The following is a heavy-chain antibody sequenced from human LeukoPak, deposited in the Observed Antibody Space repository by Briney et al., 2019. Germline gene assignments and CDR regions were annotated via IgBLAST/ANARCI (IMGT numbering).Heavy chain of an antibody. CDR3: ARDSFSSSWPKWFDP. J-gene: IGHJ5*02. D-gene: IGHD6-13*01. Sequence: SETLSLTCAVSDGSISSGGYSWSWIRQPPGKGLEWIGYVHYTGRTDYNPSLKSRVTISIDTSKNQFSLRLSSVTAADTAVYYCARDSFSSSWPKWFDPWGQGILVAVSS. V-gene: IGHV4-61*08. CDR1: DGSISSGGYS. CDR2: VHYTGRT.